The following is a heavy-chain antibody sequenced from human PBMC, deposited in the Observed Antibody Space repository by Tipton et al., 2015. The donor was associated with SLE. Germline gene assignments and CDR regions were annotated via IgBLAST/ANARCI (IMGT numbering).Heavy chain of an antibody. J-gene: IGHJ4*02. Sequence: TLSLTCTVSGGSISSSSYYWGWIRQPPGKGLEWIGSIYYSGSTYYNPSLKSRVAISVDTSKNQFSLKLSSVTAADTAVYYCARHGWEGTVAGYYFDYWGQGTLVTVSS. CDR1: GGSISSSSYY. CDR2: IYYSGST. CDR3: ARHGWEGTVAGYYFDY. D-gene: IGHD6-19*01. V-gene: IGHV4-39*07.